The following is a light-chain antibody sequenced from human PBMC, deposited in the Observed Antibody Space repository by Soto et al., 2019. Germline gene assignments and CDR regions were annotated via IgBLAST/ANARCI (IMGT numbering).Light chain of an antibody. CDR1: SSDVGGYNY. J-gene: IGLJ1*01. CDR3: SSYTSSSTQV. V-gene: IGLV2-14*01. CDR2: EVS. Sequence: QSALTQPASVSGSPGQSITISCTGTSSDVGGYNYVSWYQQHPGKAPKLMIYEVSNRPSGVSNRFSGSRSGNTASLTISGLQAEDEADYYCSSYTSSSTQVFXTGTKATVL.